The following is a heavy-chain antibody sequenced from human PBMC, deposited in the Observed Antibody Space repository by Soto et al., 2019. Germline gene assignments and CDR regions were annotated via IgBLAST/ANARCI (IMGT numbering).Heavy chain of an antibody. D-gene: IGHD2-15*01. V-gene: IGHV4-30-4*01. J-gene: IGHJ6*02. CDR3: VRSRQIESGNDYGLDV. Sequence: QVQLQESGSGLVKPSQSLSLTCTVSGVSLNTADTWWSWIRQSPGKVLEFIGYYHSGGSTYYDASFRSRVIISADTSNSQFSLKLSSVTVADTAVYFCVRSRQIESGNDYGLDVWGQGTRVTVSS. CDR2: YHSGGST. CDR1: GVSLNTADTW.